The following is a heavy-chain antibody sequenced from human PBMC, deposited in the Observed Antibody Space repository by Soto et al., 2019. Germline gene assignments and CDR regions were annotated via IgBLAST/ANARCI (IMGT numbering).Heavy chain of an antibody. CDR2: TSDDGSNT. CDR3: ARWGTTGGLDV. V-gene: IGHV3-30*19. J-gene: IGHJ4*02. Sequence: QVQLVESGGGVVQPGTSLRLSCVGSGFIFRSYVIHWVRQAPGKGLEWVALTSDDGSNTYYDDSVKGRFTISRDNSRNTVDLQMDSLRLEDTALYYCARWGTTGGLDVWGQGTLVSVSS. CDR1: GFIFRSYV. D-gene: IGHD3-16*01.